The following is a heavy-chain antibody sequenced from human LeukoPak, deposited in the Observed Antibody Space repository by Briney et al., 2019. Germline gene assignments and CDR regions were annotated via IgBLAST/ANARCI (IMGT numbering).Heavy chain of an antibody. CDR1: GYTFTYRY. CDR3: ARGISGIAAAAGHDAFDI. CDR2: ITPFNGNT. D-gene: IGHD6-13*01. V-gene: IGHV1-45*02. Sequence: ASVKVSCKASGYTFTYRYLHWVRQAPGQALEWMGWITPFNGNTNYAQKFQDRVTITRDRSMSTAYMELSSLRSEDTAMYYCARGISGIAAAAGHDAFDIWGQGTMVTVSS. J-gene: IGHJ3*02.